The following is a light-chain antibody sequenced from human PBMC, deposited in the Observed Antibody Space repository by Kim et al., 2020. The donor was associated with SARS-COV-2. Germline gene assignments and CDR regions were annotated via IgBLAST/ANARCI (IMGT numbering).Light chain of an antibody. CDR3: CSYARGSAYV. CDR2: DVS. CDR1: SSDVGDYDY. V-gene: IGLV2-14*03. Sequence: QPVLTQPASVSGSPGQSITISCTGTSSDVGDYDYVSWYQQHPGKAPKLIIFDVSNRPSGVSSRFSGSKSGNTASLTISGLQDEDEADYYCCSYARGSAYVFGTGTKVTVL. J-gene: IGLJ1*01.